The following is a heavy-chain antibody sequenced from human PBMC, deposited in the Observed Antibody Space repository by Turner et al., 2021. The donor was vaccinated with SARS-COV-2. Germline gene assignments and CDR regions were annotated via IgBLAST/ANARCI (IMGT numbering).Heavy chain of an antibody. D-gene: IGHD1-1*01. Sequence: QAQLQESGPGLVSPSETLALTCSVSGDSIQSYYWAWIRQPPGMGPEWIGVIYSSGSTNYKPTLKSRVTIRTDTSKNQVNLKLTSITAADTAMYFCARGGKDNQINANWYFDIWGRGIMVTVSS. J-gene: IGHJ2*01. CDR3: ARGGKDNQINANWYFDI. V-gene: IGHV4-59*01. CDR2: IYSSGST. CDR1: GDSIQSYY.